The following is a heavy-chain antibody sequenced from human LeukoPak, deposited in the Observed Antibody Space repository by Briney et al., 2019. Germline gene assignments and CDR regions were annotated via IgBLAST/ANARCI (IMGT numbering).Heavy chain of an antibody. Sequence: ASVKVSCKASGYTFTGYYMLWVRQAPGQGLEWMGWINPNSGGTNYAQKFQGRVTMTRDTSISTAYMELSRLRSDDTAVYYCARVRGLGYCSGGSCNGAFDIWGQGTMVTVSS. CDR1: GYTFTGYY. CDR2: INPNSGGT. CDR3: ARVRGLGYCSGGSCNGAFDI. J-gene: IGHJ3*02. D-gene: IGHD2-15*01. V-gene: IGHV1-2*02.